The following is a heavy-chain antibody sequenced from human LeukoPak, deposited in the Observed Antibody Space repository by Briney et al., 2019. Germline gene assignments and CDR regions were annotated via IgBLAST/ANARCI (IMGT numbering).Heavy chain of an antibody. V-gene: IGHV4-59*08. CDR1: GASTSSRY. D-gene: IGHD6-19*01. CDR2: IYNAKNT. J-gene: IGHJ4*02. Sequence: SETLSLTCSASGASTSSRYWSWIRQFPGGTLEWIGHIYNAKNTKYNPSLTSRVTISVDTSRNQLSLSLTSLTAADTAIYYCAQTTGWPGFDFWGPGALVTVSS. CDR3: AQTTGWPGFDF.